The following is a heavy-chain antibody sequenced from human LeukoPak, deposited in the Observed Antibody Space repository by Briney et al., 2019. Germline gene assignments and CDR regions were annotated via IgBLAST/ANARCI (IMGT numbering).Heavy chain of an antibody. D-gene: IGHD3-22*01. CDR2: MNPNSGNT. CDR3: ARLYDSSGNFDY. CDR1: GYTFTSYD. Sequence: EASVKVSCKASGYTFTSYDINWVRQATGQGLEWMGWMNPNSGNTGYAQKFQGRVTMTRDTSISTAYMELSRLRSDDTAVYYCARLYDSSGNFDYWGQGTLVTVSS. V-gene: IGHV1-8*01. J-gene: IGHJ4*02.